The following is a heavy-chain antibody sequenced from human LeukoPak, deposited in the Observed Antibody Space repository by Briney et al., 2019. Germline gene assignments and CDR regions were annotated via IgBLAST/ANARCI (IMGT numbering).Heavy chain of an antibody. Sequence: GGSLRLSCSASGSAFNNYAMSWVRQAPGKGLEWVSNINDNGGQRHYADSVKGRFTISRDNSKNTLFLQMDSLRAEDTAVYYCAKSQWEVAATDYFDYWGQGILVTVSS. CDR3: AKSQWEVAATDYFDY. CDR1: GSAFNNYA. V-gene: IGHV3-23*01. J-gene: IGHJ4*02. CDR2: INDNGGQR. D-gene: IGHD1-26*01.